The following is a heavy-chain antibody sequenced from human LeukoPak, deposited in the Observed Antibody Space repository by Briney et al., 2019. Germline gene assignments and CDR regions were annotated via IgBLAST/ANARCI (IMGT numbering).Heavy chain of an antibody. CDR1: GDSVSSNSAA. V-gene: IGHV6-1*01. Sequence: SQTLSLTCAISGDSVSSNSAAWNWIRQSPSRGLEWLGRTYYRSKWYNDYAVSVKSRITINPDTSKNQFSLQLNSVTPEDTAVYYCARDLPFHSSSWYGHFDYWGQGTLVTVSS. CDR3: ARDLPFHSSSWYGHFDY. D-gene: IGHD6-13*01. J-gene: IGHJ4*02. CDR2: TYYRSKWYN.